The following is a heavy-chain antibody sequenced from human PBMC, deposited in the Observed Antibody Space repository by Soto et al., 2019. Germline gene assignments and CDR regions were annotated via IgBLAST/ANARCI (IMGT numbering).Heavy chain of an antibody. Sequence: QVQLVQSGAEVKKPGSSVKVSCRASGGTFSNYAISWVRQAPGQGLEWMGNIIPVFGITNFARKFLGRVTITADKSTGTAYMELSSLRSEDTAVYYCARDYYDGRGYYSWYFALWGRGTLVTVSS. D-gene: IGHD3-22*01. J-gene: IGHJ2*01. CDR1: GGTFSNYA. V-gene: IGHV1-69*09. CDR2: IIPVFGIT. CDR3: ARDYYDGRGYYSWYFAL.